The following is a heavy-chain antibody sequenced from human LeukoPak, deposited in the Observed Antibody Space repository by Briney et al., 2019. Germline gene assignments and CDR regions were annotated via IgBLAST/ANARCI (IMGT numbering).Heavy chain of an antibody. Sequence: SETLSLTCTVSGGSISSNSYYWGWIRQPPGKGLEWIGTIYYSGSTYYNPSLKSRVTISVDTSKNQFSLKLSSVTAADTAVYYCARRVVLETTVTTHFDYWGQGTLVTVSS. CDR2: IYYSGST. CDR1: GGSISSNSYY. D-gene: IGHD4-17*01. J-gene: IGHJ4*02. CDR3: ARRVVLETTVTTHFDY. V-gene: IGHV4-39*07.